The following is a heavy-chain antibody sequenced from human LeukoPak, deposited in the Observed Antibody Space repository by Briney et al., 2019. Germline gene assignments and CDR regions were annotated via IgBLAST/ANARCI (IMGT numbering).Heavy chain of an antibody. V-gene: IGHV3-23*01. Sequence: HPGGSLRLSCAASGFTFSSYAMSWVRQAPGNGLEWVSAISGSGGSTYYADSVKGRFTISRDNSKNTLYLQMNSLRAEDTAVYYCARDPSNSPYCSSTSCYTGEGYWGQGTLVTVSS. CDR1: GFTFSSYA. CDR3: ARDPSNSPYCSSTSCYTGEGY. CDR2: ISGSGGST. J-gene: IGHJ4*02. D-gene: IGHD2-2*02.